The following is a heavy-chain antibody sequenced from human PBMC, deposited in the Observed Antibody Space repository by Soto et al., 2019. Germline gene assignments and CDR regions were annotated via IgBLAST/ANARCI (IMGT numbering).Heavy chain of an antibody. CDR1: GNTFTIPY. V-gene: IGHV1-46*01. CDR3: ARGPGASGLDI. Sequence: ASVKVSWKASGNTFTIPYMHWVRQAPGQGPEWIGVINPTTGGTAYRQSFQGRVTMTRDTSTRTVYMELNSLTSDDTAVYYCARGPGASGLDIWVQGTTVTVSS. CDR2: INPTTGGT. J-gene: IGHJ6*02. D-gene: IGHD2-8*02.